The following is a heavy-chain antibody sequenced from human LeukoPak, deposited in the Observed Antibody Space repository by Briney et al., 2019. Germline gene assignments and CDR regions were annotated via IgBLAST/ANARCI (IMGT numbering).Heavy chain of an antibody. Sequence: SETLSLTCTVSGGSISSSSYYWGWIRQPPGKGLEWIGSIYYSGSTYYNPSLKSRVTISVDTSKNQFSLKLSSVTAADTAVYYCARHDYSNYAFPHNWFDPWGQGTLVTVSS. D-gene: IGHD4-11*01. CDR1: GGSISSSSYY. CDR2: IYYSGST. J-gene: IGHJ5*02. CDR3: ARHDYSNYAFPHNWFDP. V-gene: IGHV4-39*07.